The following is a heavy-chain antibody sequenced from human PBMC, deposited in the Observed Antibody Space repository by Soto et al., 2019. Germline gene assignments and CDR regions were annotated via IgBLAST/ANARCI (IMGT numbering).Heavy chain of an antibody. CDR1: GYSFTSYW. D-gene: IGHD6-19*01. CDR2: IYPGDSDT. Sequence: PGESLKISCKGSGYSFTSYWIGWVRQMPGKGLEWMGIIYPGDSDTRYSPSFQGQVTISADKSISTAYLQWSSLKASDTAMYYCAGSLDSSGWSSYYFDYWGQGALVTVSS. J-gene: IGHJ4*02. CDR3: AGSLDSSGWSSYYFDY. V-gene: IGHV5-51*01.